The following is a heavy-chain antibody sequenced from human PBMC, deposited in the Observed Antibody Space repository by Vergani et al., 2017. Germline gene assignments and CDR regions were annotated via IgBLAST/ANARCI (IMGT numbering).Heavy chain of an antibody. CDR1: GGSVSSGSYY. D-gene: IGHD3-10*01. V-gene: IGHV3-21*01. CDR3: ARGGSGSYYTDDAFDI. Sequence: VQLQESGPGLVKPSETLSLTCTVSGGSVSSGSYYWSWIRQPAGKGLEWVSSISSSSSYIYYADSVKGRFTISRDNAKNSLYLQMNSLRAEDTAVYYCARGGSGSYYTDDAFDIWGQGTMVTVSS. J-gene: IGHJ3*02. CDR2: ISSSSSYI.